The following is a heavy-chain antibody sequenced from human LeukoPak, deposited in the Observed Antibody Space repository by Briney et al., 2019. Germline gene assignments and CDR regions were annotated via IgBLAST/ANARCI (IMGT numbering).Heavy chain of an antibody. Sequence: GGSLRLSCAGSAFTFSSYSMNWVRQAPGKGLEWVSSISSSSSYIYYADSVKGRFTISRDNAKNSLYLQMNSLRAEDTAVYYCARTKPTCFDYWGQGTLVTVSS. CDR2: ISSSSSYI. J-gene: IGHJ4*02. CDR3: ARTKPTCFDY. CDR1: AFTFSSYS. D-gene: IGHD2-8*01. V-gene: IGHV3-21*01.